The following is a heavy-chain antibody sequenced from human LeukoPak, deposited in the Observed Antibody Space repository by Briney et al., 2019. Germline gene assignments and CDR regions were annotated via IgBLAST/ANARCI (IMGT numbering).Heavy chain of an antibody. CDR3: ARAGIAAAGTLDY. CDR2: NLPIFGTA. J-gene: IGHJ4*02. Sequence: PSVKFSSKASAGTLSTYAINWLRQAPGQGLEWMGGNLPIFGTANYAQKFQGRVTITADESTSTAYMELSSLRSEDTAVYYCARAGIAAAGTLDYWGQGTLVTVSS. D-gene: IGHD6-13*01. V-gene: IGHV1-69*13. CDR1: AGTLSTYA.